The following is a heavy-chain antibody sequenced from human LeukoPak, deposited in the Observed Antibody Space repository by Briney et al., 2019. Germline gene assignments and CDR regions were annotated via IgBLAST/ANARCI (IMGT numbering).Heavy chain of an antibody. CDR2: IYYSGDT. J-gene: IGHJ3*01. CDR1: GGSISSNS. CDR3: ARDTRWNAFNV. Sequence: SETLSLTCTVPGGSISSNSWSWFRQPPGKGLEWIGYIYYSGDTHYNPSLRSRVTISVDSSKTQFSLNLNSVTAADTAVYYCARDTRWNAFNVWGQGTMVTVSS. V-gene: IGHV4-59*01. D-gene: IGHD4-23*01.